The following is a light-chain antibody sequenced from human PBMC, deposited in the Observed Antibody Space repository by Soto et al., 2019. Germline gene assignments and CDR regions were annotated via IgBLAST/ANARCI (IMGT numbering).Light chain of an antibody. CDR2: END. CDR1: SSNIANNY. V-gene: IGLV1-51*02. J-gene: IGLJ3*02. CDR3: GTWDDSLSAGV. Sequence: QSVLTQPPSVSAAPGQKVTISCFGSSSNIANNYVSWFQQLPGTAPKLLIYENDKRPSGIPDRFSGSKSGTSAALGITGLQTEDEADYYCGTWDDSLSAGVFGGGTKLTVL.